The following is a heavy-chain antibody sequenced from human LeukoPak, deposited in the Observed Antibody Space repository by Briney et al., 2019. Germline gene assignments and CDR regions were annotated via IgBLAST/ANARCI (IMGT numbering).Heavy chain of an antibody. CDR2: ISAYNGNT. CDR1: GYTFTSYG. Sequence: ASVKVSCKASGYTFTSYGISWVRQAPGQGLEWMGWISAYNGNTNYAQKLQGRVTMTTDTSTSTAYMELSSLRSEDTAVYYCASGGDYYDSSGYYYFYWGQGTLVTVSS. J-gene: IGHJ4*02. CDR3: ASGGDYYDSSGYYYFY. V-gene: IGHV1-18*01. D-gene: IGHD3-22*01.